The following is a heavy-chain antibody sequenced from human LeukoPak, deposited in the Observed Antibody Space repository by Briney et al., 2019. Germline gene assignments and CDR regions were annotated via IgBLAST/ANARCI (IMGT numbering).Heavy chain of an antibody. CDR1: GGSFNGYY. CDR2: INHSGST. J-gene: IGHJ4*02. CDR3: ARARVTMVRGVLDY. Sequence: SETLSLTCAVYGGSFNGYYWSWIRQPPGKGLEWIGEINHSGSTNYNPSLKSRVTISVDTSKNQFSLKLSSVTAADTAVYYCARARVTMVRGVLDYWGQGTLVTVSS. D-gene: IGHD3-10*01. V-gene: IGHV4-34*01.